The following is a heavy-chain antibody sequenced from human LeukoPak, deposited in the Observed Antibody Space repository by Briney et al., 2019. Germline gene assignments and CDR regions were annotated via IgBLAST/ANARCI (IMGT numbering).Heavy chain of an antibody. D-gene: IGHD2-21*02. J-gene: IGHJ4*02. CDR1: RFTFSSYS. CDR3: AKDIGAVVTAILVY. CDR2: ISSSSSYI. Sequence: GGSLRLSCAASRFTFSSYSMNWVRQAPGKGLEWVSSISSSSSYIYYADSVKGRFTISRDNAKNSLYLQMNSLRAEDTAVYYCAKDIGAVVTAILVYWGQGTLVTVSS. V-gene: IGHV3-21*01.